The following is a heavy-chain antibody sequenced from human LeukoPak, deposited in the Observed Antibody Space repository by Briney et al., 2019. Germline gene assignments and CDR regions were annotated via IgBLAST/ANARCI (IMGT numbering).Heavy chain of an antibody. J-gene: IGHJ4*02. V-gene: IGHV4-4*07. CDR1: GGSLSGYY. Sequence: SETLSLTCTVSGGSLSGYYWTWIRQPAGKGLEWIGHISTLGSTNYNPSLKSRVSMSVDTSNYHFSLKLSFVTAADTAIYYCARVAQYLVGASSTAFFEYWGQGTLVTVSS. CDR3: ARVAQYLVGASSTAFFEY. CDR2: ISTLGST. D-gene: IGHD1-26*01.